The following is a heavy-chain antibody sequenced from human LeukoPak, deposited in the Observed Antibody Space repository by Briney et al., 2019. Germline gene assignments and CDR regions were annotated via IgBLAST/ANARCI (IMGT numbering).Heavy chain of an antibody. D-gene: IGHD3-10*01. J-gene: IGHJ4*02. Sequence: GGSLRLSCAASGFTFSSHDMHWVRQAPGKGLEWVAIISYDGGEKDYADSVKGRFTISRDNSKNTLYLQMNSLRAEDTAMYYCAKGGESYYGSGSFTPFDYWGQGTLVTVSS. V-gene: IGHV3-30*18. CDR1: GFTFSSHD. CDR3: AKGGESYYGSGSFTPFDY. CDR2: ISYDGGEK.